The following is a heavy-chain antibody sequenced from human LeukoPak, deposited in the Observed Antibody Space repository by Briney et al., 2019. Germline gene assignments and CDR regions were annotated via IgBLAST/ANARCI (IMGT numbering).Heavy chain of an antibody. CDR2: ISYDGSNK. CDR1: GFTFSSYA. J-gene: IGHJ4*02. V-gene: IGHV3-30*04. CDR3: AREGWTTAMVPGHPLDY. Sequence: GGSLRLSCAASGFTFSSYAMHWVRQAPGKGLEWVAVISYDGSNKYYADSVKGRFTISRDNSKNTLYLQMNSLRAEDTAVYYCAREGWTTAMVPGHPLDYWGQGTPVTVSS. D-gene: IGHD5-18*01.